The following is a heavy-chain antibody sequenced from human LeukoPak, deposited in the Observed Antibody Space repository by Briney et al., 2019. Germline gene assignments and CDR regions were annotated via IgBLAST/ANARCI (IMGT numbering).Heavy chain of an antibody. J-gene: IGHJ5*02. CDR3: ARATYYYDSSGYYGWFDP. D-gene: IGHD3-22*01. V-gene: IGHV1-18*01. CDR2: ISAYNGNT. Sequence: ASVKVSCKASGYTSTSYGISWVRQAPGQGLEWMGWISAYNGNTNYAQKLQGRVTMTTDTSTSTAYMELRSLRSDDTAVYYCARATYYYDSSGYYGWFDPWGQGTLVTVSS. CDR1: GYTSTSYG.